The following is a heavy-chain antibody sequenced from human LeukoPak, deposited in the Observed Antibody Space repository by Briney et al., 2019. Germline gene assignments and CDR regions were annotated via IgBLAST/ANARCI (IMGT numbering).Heavy chain of an antibody. V-gene: IGHV4-34*01. D-gene: IGHD3-3*01. CDR3: ARDQAAIFGVVIDRYMDV. Sequence: PSETLSLTCAVYGGSFSGYYWSWIRQPPGKGLEWIGEINHSGSTNYNPSLKSRVTISVDTSKNQFSLKLSSVTAADTAVYYCARDQAAIFGVVIDRYMDVWGKGTTVTVSS. CDR2: INHSGST. CDR1: GGSFSGYY. J-gene: IGHJ6*03.